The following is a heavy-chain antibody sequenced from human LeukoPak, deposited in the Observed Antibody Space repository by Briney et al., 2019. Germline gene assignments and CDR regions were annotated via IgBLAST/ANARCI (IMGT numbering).Heavy chain of an antibody. CDR3: ARPRKEVGATSDAFDT. J-gene: IGHJ3*02. CDR1: GYTFTGYY. Sequence: ASVKVSCKASGYTFTGYYMHWVRQAPGQGLEWMGWINPNSGGTNYAQKFQGRVTMTRDTSISTAYMELSRLRSDDTAVYYCARPRKEVGATSDAFDTWGQGTMVTVSS. CDR2: INPNSGGT. V-gene: IGHV1-2*02. D-gene: IGHD1-26*01.